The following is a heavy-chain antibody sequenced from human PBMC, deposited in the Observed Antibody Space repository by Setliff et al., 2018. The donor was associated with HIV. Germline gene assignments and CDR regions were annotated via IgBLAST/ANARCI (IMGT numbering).Heavy chain of an antibody. CDR3: ARVGYHGSGRYSFDY. V-gene: IGHV4-4*07. Sequence: SETLSLTCTVSGGSINSYYWSWIRQPAGKGLEWIGHIHTSGSTKYNPSLKSRVTISADTSKNQFSLNLSSVTAAETAVYYCARVGYHGSGRYSFDYWGQGTLVTVSS. J-gene: IGHJ4*02. CDR2: IHTSGST. D-gene: IGHD3-10*01. CDR1: GGSINSYY.